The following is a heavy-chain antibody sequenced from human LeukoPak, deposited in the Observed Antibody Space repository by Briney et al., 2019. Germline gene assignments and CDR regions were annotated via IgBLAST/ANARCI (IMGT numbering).Heavy chain of an antibody. CDR1: GFTFDDYA. Sequence: GGSLRLFCAASGFTFDDYAMHWVRQAPGKGLEWVSLISGDGGSTYYADSVKGRFTISRDNSKNSLYLQMNSLRIEDTALYYCAKSQGYCSSTSCRPYSSSWPFNYWGQGTLVTVSS. CDR2: ISGDGGST. D-gene: IGHD2-2*01. J-gene: IGHJ4*02. V-gene: IGHV3-43*02. CDR3: AKSQGYCSSTSCRPYSSSWPFNY.